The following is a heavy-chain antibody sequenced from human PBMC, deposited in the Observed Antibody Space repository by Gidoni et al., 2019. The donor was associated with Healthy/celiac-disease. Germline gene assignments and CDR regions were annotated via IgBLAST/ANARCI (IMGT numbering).Heavy chain of an antibody. CDR3: ARTTIVVVPAGNWFDP. V-gene: IGHV4-39*07. CDR2: IYYSGST. Sequence: QLQLQESGPGLVKPSETLSLTCTVSGGSISSRSYYWGWIRQPPGKGLEWSGSIYYSGSTYYNPSLKSRVTISVDTSKNQFSLKLSSVTAADTAVYYCARTTIVVVPAGNWFDPWGQGTLVTVSS. D-gene: IGHD2-2*01. J-gene: IGHJ5*02. CDR1: GGSISSRSYY.